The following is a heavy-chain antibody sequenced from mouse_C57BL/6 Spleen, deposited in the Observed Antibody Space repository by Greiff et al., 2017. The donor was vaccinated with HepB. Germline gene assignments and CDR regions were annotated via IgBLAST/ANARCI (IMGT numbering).Heavy chain of an antibody. D-gene: IGHD1-1*01. J-gene: IGHJ1*03. V-gene: IGHV5-4*03. Sequence: DVMLVESGGGLVKPGGSLKLSCAASGFTFSSYAMSWVRQTPEKRLEWVATISDGGSYTYYPDNVKGRFTISRDNAKNNLYLQMSHLKSEDTAMYYCARAPYYYGSPWYFDVWGTGTTVTVSS. CDR1: GFTFSSYA. CDR2: ISDGGSYT. CDR3: ARAPYYYGSPWYFDV.